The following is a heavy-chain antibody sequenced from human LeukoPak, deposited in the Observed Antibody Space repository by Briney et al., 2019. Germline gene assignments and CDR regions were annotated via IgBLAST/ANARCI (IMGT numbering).Heavy chain of an antibody. Sequence: GASVKVSCKASGYTFTSYGISWVRQAPGQGLEWMGWISAYNGNTNYAQKLQGRVTMTTDTSTNTAYMELRSLRSDDTAVYYCARSTDLLWFGELSTRSWFDPWGQGTLVTVSS. CDR1: GYTFTSYG. J-gene: IGHJ5*02. CDR3: ARSTDLLWFGELSTRSWFDP. D-gene: IGHD3-10*01. V-gene: IGHV1-18*01. CDR2: ISAYNGNT.